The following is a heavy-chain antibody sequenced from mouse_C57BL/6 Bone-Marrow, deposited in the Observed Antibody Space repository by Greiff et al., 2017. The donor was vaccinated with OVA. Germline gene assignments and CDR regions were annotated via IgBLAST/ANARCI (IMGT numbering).Heavy chain of an antibody. CDR1: GYTFTSYW. CDR3: ARDDGYYLFAY. CDR2: IHPNSGST. D-gene: IGHD2-3*01. V-gene: IGHV1-64*01. Sequence: QVQLQQPGAELVKPGASVKLSCQASGYTFTSYWMHWVKQRPGQGLEWIGMIHPNSGSTNYNEKFKSKATLTVDKSSSTAYMQLSSLTSEDSAVYYCARDDGYYLFAYWGQGTLVTVSA. J-gene: IGHJ3*01.